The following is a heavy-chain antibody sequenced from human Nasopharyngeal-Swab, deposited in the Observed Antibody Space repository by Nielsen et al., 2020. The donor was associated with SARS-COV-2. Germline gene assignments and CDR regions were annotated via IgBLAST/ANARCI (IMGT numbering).Heavy chain of an antibody. V-gene: IGHV1-18*01. CDR3: ALAILSSSWYGAGDY. Sequence: ASVKVSCKASGYTFTSYGISWVRQAPGQGLEWMGWISAYNGNTNYAQKLQGRVTMTTGTSTSTAYMELRSLRSDDTAVYYCALAILSSSWYGAGDYWGQGTLVTVSS. J-gene: IGHJ4*02. CDR1: GYTFTSYG. CDR2: ISAYNGNT. D-gene: IGHD6-13*01.